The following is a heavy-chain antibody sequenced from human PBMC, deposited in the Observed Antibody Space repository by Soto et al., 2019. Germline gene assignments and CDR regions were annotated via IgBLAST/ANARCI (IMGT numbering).Heavy chain of an antibody. Sequence: SVKVSCKASGFTFTSSAVQWVRQARGQRLEWIGWIVVGSGNTNYAQKFQERVTITRDMSTSTAYMELSSLRSEDTAVYYCAAVPYYYDSSAYYQIDYWGQGTLVIVSS. V-gene: IGHV1-58*01. CDR1: GFTFTSSA. J-gene: IGHJ4*02. CDR2: IVVGSGNT. D-gene: IGHD3-22*01. CDR3: AAVPYYYDSSAYYQIDY.